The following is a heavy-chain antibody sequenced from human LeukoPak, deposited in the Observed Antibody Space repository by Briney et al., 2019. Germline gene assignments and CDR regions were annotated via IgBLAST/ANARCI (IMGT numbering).Heavy chain of an antibody. CDR2: IIPILGIA. D-gene: IGHD2-15*01. J-gene: IGHJ5*02. CDR1: GGTFSSYA. Sequence: GASVKVSCKASGGTFSSYAISWVRQAPGQGLEWMGRIIPILGIANYAQKFQARVTITADKSTITAYMELSSLRSEDTGVYYCARGGYRSGGSRPGLRRWFDPWGQGTLVTVSS. CDR3: ARGGYRSGGSRPGLRRWFDP. V-gene: IGHV1-69*04.